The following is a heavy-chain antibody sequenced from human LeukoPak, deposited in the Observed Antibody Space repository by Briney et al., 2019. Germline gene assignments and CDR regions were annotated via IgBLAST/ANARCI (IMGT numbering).Heavy chain of an antibody. Sequence: GGSLRLSCAASGFTFSSCAMSWVRQAPGKGLEWVSAMSSSDDGRYYAASVRGRFTISRDTSRSTLYLQMNSLRAEDAAVYYCAKAPVTSCRGAFCYPFDYWGQGTLVTVSS. J-gene: IGHJ4*02. V-gene: IGHV3-23*01. CDR3: AKAPVTSCRGAFCYPFDY. D-gene: IGHD2-15*01. CDR1: GFTFSSCA. CDR2: MSSSDDGR.